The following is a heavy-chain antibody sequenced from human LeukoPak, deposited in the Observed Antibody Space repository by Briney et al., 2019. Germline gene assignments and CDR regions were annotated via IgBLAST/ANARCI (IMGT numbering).Heavy chain of an antibody. CDR1: GFTFSSYA. V-gene: IGHV3-64*01. Sequence: PGGSLRLSCAASGFTFSSYAMHWVRQAPGKGLEYVSAISSNGGSTNYANSVKGRFTISRDNSKNTLYLQMGSLRAEDMAVYYCARGSIAVAGTVDYWGQGTLVTVSS. CDR3: ARGSIAVAGTVDY. D-gene: IGHD6-19*01. CDR2: ISSNGGST. J-gene: IGHJ4*02.